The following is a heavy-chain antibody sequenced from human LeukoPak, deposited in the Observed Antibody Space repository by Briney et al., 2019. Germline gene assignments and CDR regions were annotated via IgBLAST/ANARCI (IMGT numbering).Heavy chain of an antibody. D-gene: IGHD3-10*01. V-gene: IGHV5-10-1*01. Sequence: GESLKISCKGSGYSFTSYWISWVRQMPGKDLEWMGRIDPSDSYTNYRPSFQGHVTISADKSISTAYLQWSSLKASDTAMYYCARHELWFGELRGDDAFDIWGQGTMVTVSS. CDR3: ARHELWFGELRGDDAFDI. CDR1: GYSFTSYW. J-gene: IGHJ3*02. CDR2: IDPSDSYT.